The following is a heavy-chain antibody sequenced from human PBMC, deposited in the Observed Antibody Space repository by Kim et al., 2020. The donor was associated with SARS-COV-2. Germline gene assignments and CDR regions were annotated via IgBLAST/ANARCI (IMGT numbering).Heavy chain of an antibody. D-gene: IGHD3-10*01. J-gene: IGHJ4*02. Sequence: NPYLKGRVTISVDTSKNQFSLELSSVTAADTAVYYCARGLRYGSGSPVYVWGQGTLVTVSA. CDR3: ARGLRYGSGSPVYV. V-gene: IGHV4-34*01.